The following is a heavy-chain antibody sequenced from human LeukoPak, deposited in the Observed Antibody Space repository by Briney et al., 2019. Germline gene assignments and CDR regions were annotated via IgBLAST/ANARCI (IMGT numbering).Heavy chain of an antibody. CDR2: INHSGST. Sequence: SETLSLTCAVYGGSFSGYYWSWIRQPPGKGLEWIGEINHSGSTNYNPSLKSRVTISVDTSKNQFSLKLSSVTAADTAVYYCASAKTERYYYGSGSYYCSRFDPWGQGTLVTVSS. D-gene: IGHD3-10*01. V-gene: IGHV4-34*01. CDR1: GGSFSGYY. J-gene: IGHJ5*02. CDR3: ASAKTERYYYGSGSYYCSRFDP.